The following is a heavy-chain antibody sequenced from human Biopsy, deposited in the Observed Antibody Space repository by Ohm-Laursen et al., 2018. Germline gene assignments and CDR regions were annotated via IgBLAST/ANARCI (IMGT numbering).Heavy chain of an antibody. D-gene: IGHD3-22*01. CDR3: ARDYDTSGYYYVS. V-gene: IGHV4-39*01. CDR1: GGPISNNNYY. Sequence: SETLSLTCTVSGGPISNNNYYWGWIRQPPGKGLEWIGSIFYRGSTHYKPSLKSRVNISVDTSKNQFSLKLNSVTAAGTAVYYCARDYDTSGYYYVSWGQGTLVTVSS. CDR2: IFYRGST. J-gene: IGHJ5*02.